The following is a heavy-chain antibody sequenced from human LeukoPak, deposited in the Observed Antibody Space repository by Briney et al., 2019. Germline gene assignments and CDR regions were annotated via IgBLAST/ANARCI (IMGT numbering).Heavy chain of an antibody. J-gene: IGHJ3*02. CDR3: ARGGLNYADASDI. Sequence: SGGSLRLSCAASGSTFSRHSMNWVRQAPGKGLEWVSYISSGSRYIYYADSVKGRFTISRDNAENSLYLQMNRLRGEDTAVYYCARGGLNYADASDIWGQGTMVTVSS. CDR1: GSTFSRHS. D-gene: IGHD4-11*01. V-gene: IGHV3-21*01. CDR2: ISSGSRYI.